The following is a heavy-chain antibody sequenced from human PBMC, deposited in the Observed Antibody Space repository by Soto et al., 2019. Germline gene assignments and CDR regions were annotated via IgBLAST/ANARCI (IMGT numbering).Heavy chain of an antibody. Sequence: PGGSLRLSCAASGFTFSSYSMNWVRQAPGKGLEWVSSISSSSSYIYYADSVKGRFTISRDNAKNTLYLQMNSLTAEDTAVYYCARGSTDSYPGSRIFDFWGRGTLVTVSS. CDR3: ARGSTDSYPGSRIFDF. V-gene: IGHV3-21*04. D-gene: IGHD3-10*01. J-gene: IGHJ4*02. CDR1: GFTFSSYS. CDR2: ISSSSSYI.